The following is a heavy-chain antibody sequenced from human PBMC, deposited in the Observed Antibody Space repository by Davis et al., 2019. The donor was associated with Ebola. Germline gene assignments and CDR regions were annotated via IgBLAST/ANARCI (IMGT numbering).Heavy chain of an antibody. V-gene: IGHV2-5*02. J-gene: IGHJ4*02. D-gene: IGHD3-10*01. Sequence: SGPTLVKPTETLTLTCTVSGFSLSNTRMGVSWIRQPPGKALEWLALIYWDDDKRYSPSLKSRLTITKDTSKNQVVLTMTNMDPVDTATYYCAHRQGYYPRNYFDYWGQGTLVTVSS. CDR1: GFSLSNTRMG. CDR3: AHRQGYYPRNYFDY. CDR2: IYWDDDK.